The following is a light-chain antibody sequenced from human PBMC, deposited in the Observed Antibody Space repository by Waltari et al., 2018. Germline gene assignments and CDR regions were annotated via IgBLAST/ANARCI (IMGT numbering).Light chain of an antibody. Sequence: DIVMTQSPRFLPVTPGEPASISCRSSQSLLHSIGYTFLDWYLQKPGQSTQLLIYLVSNRASGVPDRFSGSGSGTDFTLKISRVEAEDVGVYYCMQARQTPWTFGQGTKVEIK. V-gene: IGKV2-28*01. J-gene: IGKJ1*01. CDR2: LVS. CDR1: QSLLHSIGYTF. CDR3: MQARQTPWT.